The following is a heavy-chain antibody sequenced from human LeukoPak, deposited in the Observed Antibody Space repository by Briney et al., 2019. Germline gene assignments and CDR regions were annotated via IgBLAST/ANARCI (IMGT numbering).Heavy chain of an antibody. CDR2: TSYDGNNQ. CDR1: GFTFSNSV. CDR3: ARSPNYYYFDS. Sequence: PGRSLRLSCSTAGFTFSNSVIHWVRQAPAKGLEWVAVTSYDGNNQYYADSVKGRCTISRDDSKNTVYLQMNSLRPDDTAVYYCARSPNYYYFDSWGEGTLVTVSS. J-gene: IGHJ4*02. V-gene: IGHV3-30*04. D-gene: IGHD5-24*01.